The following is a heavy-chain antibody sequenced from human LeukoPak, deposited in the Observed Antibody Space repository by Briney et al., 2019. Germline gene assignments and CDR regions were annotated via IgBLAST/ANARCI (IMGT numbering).Heavy chain of an antibody. D-gene: IGHD3-9*01. V-gene: IGHV1-2*02. CDR2: INPNSGGT. CDR1: GYSFTSYD. CDR3: ARVWYYDIWFDP. J-gene: IGHJ5*02. Sequence: GASVKVSCKASGYSFTSYDINWVRQATGQGLEWMGWINPNSGGTNYAQKFQGRVTMTRDTSISTAYMELSRLRSDDTAVYYCARVWYYDIWFDPWGQGTLVTVSS.